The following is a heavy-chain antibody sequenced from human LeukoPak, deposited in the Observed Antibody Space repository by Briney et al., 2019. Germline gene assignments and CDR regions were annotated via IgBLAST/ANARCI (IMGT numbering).Heavy chain of an antibody. CDR1: GFTFNSYA. V-gene: IGHV3-23*01. Sequence: GGSLRLSCAASGFTFNSYAMTWVRQAPGKGLEWVSHVSGSGGITYYADSVRGRFTIFRDNSKNTLYLLMNSLRAEDTAVYYCAKTTAGNSSGRNPGWPVDYWGQGTLVTVSS. D-gene: IGHD6-19*01. CDR3: AKTTAGNSSGRNPGWPVDY. CDR2: VSGSGGIT. J-gene: IGHJ4*02.